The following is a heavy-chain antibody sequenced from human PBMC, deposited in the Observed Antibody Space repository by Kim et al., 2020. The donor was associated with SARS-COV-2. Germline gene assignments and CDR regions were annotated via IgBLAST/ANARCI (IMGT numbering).Heavy chain of an antibody. Sequence: GGSLRLSCAASGFTFSNAWMSWVRQAPGKGLEWVGRIKSKTDGGTTDYAAPVKGRFTISRDDSKNTLYLQMNSLKTEDTAVYYCTTTNIGLTYYDFWSGYLNGDAFDIWGQGTMVTVSS. CDR2: IKSKTDGGTT. V-gene: IGHV3-15*01. CDR3: TTTNIGLTYYDFWSGYLNGDAFDI. D-gene: IGHD3-3*01. CDR1: GFTFSNAW. J-gene: IGHJ3*02.